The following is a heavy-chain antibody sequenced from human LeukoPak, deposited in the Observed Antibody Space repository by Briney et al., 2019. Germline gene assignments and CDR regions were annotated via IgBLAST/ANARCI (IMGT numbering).Heavy chain of an antibody. CDR1: GYTFTSYA. CDR3: ARDGYYYDSSGYFDAFDI. V-gene: IGHV1-69*13. CDR2: IIPIFGTA. D-gene: IGHD3-22*01. Sequence: ASVKVSCKASGYTFTSYAISWVRQAPGQGLEWMGGIIPIFGTANYAQKFQGRVTITADESTSTAYMELSSLRSEDTAVYYCARDGYYYDSSGYFDAFDIWGQGTMVTVSS. J-gene: IGHJ3*02.